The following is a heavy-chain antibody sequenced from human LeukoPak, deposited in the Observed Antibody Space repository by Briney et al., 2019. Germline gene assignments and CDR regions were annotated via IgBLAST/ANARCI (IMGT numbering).Heavy chain of an antibody. J-gene: IGHJ4*02. CDR3: ARDGDAYNFDF. CDR1: GFTFSNYW. Sequence: PGGSLRLSCAASGFTFSNYWMHWVRQVPGKGLVWVSRIYRDGSNTDYADSVKGRFIISRDNVKNTLYLQINSLRADDTAVYYCARDGDAYNFDFWGQGALVTVSS. D-gene: IGHD5-24*01. CDR2: IYRDGSNT. V-gene: IGHV3-74*01.